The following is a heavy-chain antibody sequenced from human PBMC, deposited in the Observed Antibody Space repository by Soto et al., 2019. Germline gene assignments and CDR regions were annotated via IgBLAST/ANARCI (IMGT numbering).Heavy chain of an antibody. CDR2: INHSGST. CDR3: ARYPIFGVVITAFDI. CDR1: GGSFSGYY. Sequence: SETLSLTCAVYGGSFSGYYWSWIRQPPGKGLEWIGEINHSGSTNYNPSLKSRVTISVDTSKNQFSLKLSSVTAADTAVYYCARYPIFGVVITAFDIWGQGTMVTVSS. J-gene: IGHJ3*02. D-gene: IGHD3-3*02. V-gene: IGHV4-34*01.